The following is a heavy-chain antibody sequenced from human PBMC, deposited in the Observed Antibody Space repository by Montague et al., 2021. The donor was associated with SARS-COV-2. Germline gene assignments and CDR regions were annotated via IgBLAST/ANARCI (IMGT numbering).Heavy chain of an antibody. J-gene: IGHJ4*02. CDR2: IYYTGGT. Sequence: SETLSLTCTVSVGSISPYYWNWIRQPPVKRLEWIGYIYYTGGTKYNPSLKSRVSMSVDTSKNQFSLRLTSVGAADTAVYYCARIAMAATFDSWGQGALVTVSS. CDR1: VGSISPYY. V-gene: IGHV4-59*13. CDR3: ARIAMAATFDS. D-gene: IGHD6-19*01.